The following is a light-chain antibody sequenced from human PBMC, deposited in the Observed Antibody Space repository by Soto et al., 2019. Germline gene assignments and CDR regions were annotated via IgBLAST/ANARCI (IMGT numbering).Light chain of an antibody. J-gene: IGLJ3*02. CDR1: SSDVGAYNY. V-gene: IGLV2-8*01. CDR3: TSYVGNDIWV. Sequence: QSALTLPPSASGSPGQSVTISCTGTSSDVGAYNYVSWYQQYPGKAPKLMIYEVTKRPSGVPDRFSGSKSGNTASLTVSGLQAEDEADYYCTSYVGNDIWVFGGGTKVTVL. CDR2: EVT.